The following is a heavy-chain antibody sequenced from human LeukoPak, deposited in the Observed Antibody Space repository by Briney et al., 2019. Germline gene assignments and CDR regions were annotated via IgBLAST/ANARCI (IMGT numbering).Heavy chain of an antibody. CDR2: INAGNGNT. V-gene: IGHV1-3*01. J-gene: IGHJ4*02. D-gene: IGHD2-2*01. Sequence: GASVKVSCKASGYTFTSYAMHWERQAPGQRLEWMGWINAGNGNTKYSQKFQGRVTITRDTSASTAYMELSSLRSEDTAVYYCARSGYCSSTSCRNHYYFDYWGQGTPVTVSS. CDR1: GYTFTSYA. CDR3: ARSGYCSSTSCRNHYYFDY.